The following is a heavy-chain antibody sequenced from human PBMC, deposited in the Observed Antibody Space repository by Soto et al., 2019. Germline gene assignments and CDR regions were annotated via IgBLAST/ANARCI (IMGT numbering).Heavy chain of an antibody. V-gene: IGHV1-8*01. CDR2: MNPNTGNS. J-gene: IGHJ4*02. CDR1: GYTFTSYD. D-gene: IGHD1-1*01. CDR3: ARRAETNGWNGFGADKYYFDF. Sequence: EASVKVSCKASGYTFTSYDIYWVRQATGQGLEWMGWMNPNTGNSDYAQKFQGRVTVTSDTSINTVYMELSSLRSEDTAVYYCARRAETNGWNGFGADKYYFDFWGQGTLVTVSS.